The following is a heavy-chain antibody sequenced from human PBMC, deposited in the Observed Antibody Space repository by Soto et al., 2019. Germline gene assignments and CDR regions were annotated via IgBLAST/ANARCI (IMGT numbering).Heavy chain of an antibody. CDR3: ARGGYCSSTSCYVYYYYGMDV. Sequence: ASVKVSCKASGYTFTSYGIGWVRQAPGQGLEWMGWISAYNGNTNYAQKLQGRVTMTTDTSTSTAYMELRSLRSDDTAVYYCARGGYCSSTSCYVYYYYGMDVWGQGTTVTVSS. CDR1: GYTFTSYG. CDR2: ISAYNGNT. D-gene: IGHD2-2*01. J-gene: IGHJ6*02. V-gene: IGHV1-18*01.